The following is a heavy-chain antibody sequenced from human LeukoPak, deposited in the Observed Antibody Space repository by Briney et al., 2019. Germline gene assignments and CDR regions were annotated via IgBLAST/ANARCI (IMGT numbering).Heavy chain of an antibody. Sequence: PGGSLRLSCSASGFTFSSYSMNWVRQAPGKGLEWISYINSGSSPTTYTDSVRGRFTISRDNAKNSLYLQMNSLRVEDTAVYYCASYLYWWSDLGYWGQGTLVTVSS. CDR1: GFTFSSYS. CDR3: ASYLYWWSDLGY. J-gene: IGHJ4*02. V-gene: IGHV3-48*01. CDR2: INSGSSPT. D-gene: IGHD2-8*02.